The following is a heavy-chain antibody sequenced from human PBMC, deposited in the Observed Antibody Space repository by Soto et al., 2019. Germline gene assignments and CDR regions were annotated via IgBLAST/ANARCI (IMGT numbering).Heavy chain of an antibody. CDR3: ARDKRYSSGCLDY. CDR2: IIPIFGTA. D-gene: IGHD6-19*01. CDR1: GGTFSSYA. V-gene: IGHV1-69*13. J-gene: IGHJ4*02. Sequence: SVKVSCKASGGTFSSYAISWVRQAPGQGLEWTGGIIPIFGTANYAQKFQGRVTITADESTSTAYMELSSLRSEDTAVYYCARDKRYSSGCLDYWGKGTLVTVSS.